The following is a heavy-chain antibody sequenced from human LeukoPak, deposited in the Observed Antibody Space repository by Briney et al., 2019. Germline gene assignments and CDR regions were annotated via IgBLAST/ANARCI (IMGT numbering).Heavy chain of an antibody. CDR2: VYTGGRT. D-gene: IGHD6-19*01. CDR1: GFTIGKSD. Sequence: GGSLRLSCATSGFTIGKSDMAWVRQAPGKGLEWVSIVYTGGRTFHADSVKGRFTISRDNSKNTLYLQMNSLRAEDTAVYYCAKDQEAVAGTSVNWFDPWGQGTLVTVSS. V-gene: IGHV3-53*01. J-gene: IGHJ5*02. CDR3: AKDQEAVAGTSVNWFDP.